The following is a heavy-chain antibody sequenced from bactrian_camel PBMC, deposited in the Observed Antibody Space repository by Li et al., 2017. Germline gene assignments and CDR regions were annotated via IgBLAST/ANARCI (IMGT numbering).Heavy chain of an antibody. CDR2: MSAGDSFT. CDR3: AAGSTLWCRPHEYNV. V-gene: IGHV3S1*01. J-gene: IGHJ4*01. CDR1: AYSFSRYW. Sequence: HVQLVESGGDSVQAGESLRLSCAGSAYSFSRYWAWFRQTPGKKREGVAFMSAGDSFTIYDDSVKGRFTISKDNAKMTLYLQMNALKPEDTAMYYCAAGSTLWCRPHEYNVWGQGTQVTVS. D-gene: IGHD6*01.